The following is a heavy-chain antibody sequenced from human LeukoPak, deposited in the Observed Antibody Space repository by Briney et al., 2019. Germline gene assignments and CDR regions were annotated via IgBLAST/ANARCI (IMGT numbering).Heavy chain of an antibody. V-gene: IGHV3-30*04. CDR3: ARGGYSYGPPHFDL. CDR2: ISYDGSNK. Sequence: GGSLRLSCAASGFTFSSYAMHWVRQAPGKGLEWVAVISYDGSNKYYADSVKGRFTISRDNSKNTLYLQMNSLRAEDTAVYYCARGGYSYGPPHFDLWGRGTLVTVSS. D-gene: IGHD5-18*01. J-gene: IGHJ2*01. CDR1: GFTFSSYA.